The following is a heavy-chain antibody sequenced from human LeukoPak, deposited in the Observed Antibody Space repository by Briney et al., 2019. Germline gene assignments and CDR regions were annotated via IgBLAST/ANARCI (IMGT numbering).Heavy chain of an antibody. CDR3: GRSGGLQSYFNY. J-gene: IGHJ4*02. V-gene: IGHV1-46*03. Sequence: ASVKVSCKASGYTFTSYYMHWVRQAPGQGLEWMGIINPSGGSTNYAQKFQGRVTITRDTSKSTVYLELSSLRSEDTAVYYCGRSGGLQSYFNYWGQGTLLTVSS. CDR2: INPSGGST. D-gene: IGHD4-11*01. CDR1: GYTFTSYY.